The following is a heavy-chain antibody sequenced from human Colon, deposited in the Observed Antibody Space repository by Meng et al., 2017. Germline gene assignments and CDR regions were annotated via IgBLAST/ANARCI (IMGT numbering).Heavy chain of an antibody. CDR2: IYQTGST. D-gene: IGHD2-2*01. J-gene: IGHJ4*02. CDR1: GGSISTTNW. CDR3: ATSGCTSSTNCHAPLR. Sequence: QGELLESCPGLVRPSGALSLTCAFSGGSISTTNWCSWVRQPPGKGLEWIGEIYQTGSTNYNSSLNSRVTISLDKPKNQFSLRMNSVTAADTAVYYCATSGCTSSTNCHAPLRWGQGTLVTVSS. V-gene: IGHV4-4*02.